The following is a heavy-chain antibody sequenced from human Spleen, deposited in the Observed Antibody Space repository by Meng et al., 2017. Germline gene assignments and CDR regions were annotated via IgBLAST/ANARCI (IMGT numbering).Heavy chain of an antibody. Sequence: GGSLRLSCAASGFTFSNYALHWVRQAPGKGLEWVAVISLDGSNKHYADSVKGRFTISRDNSKNTLYLEMNSLRADDTAVYYCARKTANSRTYHVHHTDIDHWGQGTLVTVSS. CDR1: GFTFSNYA. CDR3: ARKTANSRTYHVHHTDIDH. J-gene: IGHJ4*02. V-gene: IGHV3-30*01. D-gene: IGHD2-2*01. CDR2: ISLDGSNK.